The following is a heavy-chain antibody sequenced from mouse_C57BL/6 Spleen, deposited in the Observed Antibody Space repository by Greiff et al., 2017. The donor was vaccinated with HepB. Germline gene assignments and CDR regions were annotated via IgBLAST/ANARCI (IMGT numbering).Heavy chain of an antibody. D-gene: IGHD1-1*01. CDR3: ARSFTTVVAEDWYFDV. CDR2: IYPGDGDT. Sequence: QVHVKQSGPELVKPGASVKISCKASGYAFSSSWMNWVKQRPGKGLEWIGRIYPGDGDTNYNGKFKGKATLTADKSSSTAYMQLSSLTSEDSAVYFCARSFTTVVAEDWYFDVWGTGTTVTVSS. V-gene: IGHV1-82*01. CDR1: GYAFSSSW. J-gene: IGHJ1*03.